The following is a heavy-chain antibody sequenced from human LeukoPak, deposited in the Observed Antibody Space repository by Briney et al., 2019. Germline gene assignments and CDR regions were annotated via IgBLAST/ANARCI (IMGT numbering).Heavy chain of an antibody. CDR2: IKPNSGGT. D-gene: IGHD1-26*01. Sequence: WASVKVSCKASGYTFTGYYIHWVRQAPGQGLEWMGWIKPNSGGTNYAQKFQGRVTMTRDTSISTAYMELSRLRSDDTAVYYCARGSIVGATFDYFDYWGQGTLVTVSS. J-gene: IGHJ4*02. V-gene: IGHV1-2*02. CDR3: ARGSIVGATFDYFDY. CDR1: GYTFTGYY.